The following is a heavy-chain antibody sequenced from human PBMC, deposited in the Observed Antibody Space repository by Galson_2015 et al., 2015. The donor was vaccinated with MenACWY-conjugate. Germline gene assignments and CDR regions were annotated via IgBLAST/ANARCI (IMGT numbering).Heavy chain of an antibody. J-gene: IGHJ6*02. CDR3: ARLGGYCSSRAPCYDMDV. CDR2: ISGSGGST. Sequence: SLRLSCAASGFTFSSYAMSWVRQAPGKGLEWVSAISGSGGSTYYADSVKGRFTISRDNSKNTLYLQMNSLRAEDTAVYYCARLGGYCSSRAPCYDMDVWGQGTTVTVSS. D-gene: IGHD2-2*01. CDR1: GFTFSSYA. V-gene: IGHV3-23*01.